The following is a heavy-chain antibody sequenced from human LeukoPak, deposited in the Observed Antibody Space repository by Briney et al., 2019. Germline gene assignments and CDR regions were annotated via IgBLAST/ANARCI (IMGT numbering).Heavy chain of an antibody. V-gene: IGHV3-53*04. CDR3: ATNSDYPRLDSLDL. CDR1: GFTVRTNF. D-gene: IGHD5-12*01. CDR2: TYSGGTT. Sequence: GGSLRLSCAASGFTVRTNFMNWVRQAPGKGLQWVSVTYSGGTTYYADTVKGRFTISRHNSKNTLYLQMNSLRVDDTAVYYCATNSDYPRLDSLDLWGQGTMVTVSS. J-gene: IGHJ3*01.